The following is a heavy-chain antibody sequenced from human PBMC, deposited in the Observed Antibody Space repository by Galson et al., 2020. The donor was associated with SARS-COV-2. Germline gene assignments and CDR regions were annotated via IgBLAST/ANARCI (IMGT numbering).Heavy chain of an antibody. J-gene: IGHJ4*02. V-gene: IGHV3-11*03. CDR2: IDSINSYT. D-gene: IGHD1-1*01. CDR3: ASRFQLSHPPGH. Sequence: KIGESLKISCVSSGFTFSDYYMIWIRQAPANGLEWISNIDSINSYTNYADSVRGRFSVSRDNGKNSLYLQMNSLRAEDTAVYYCASRFQLSHPPGHWCQGTLGIVSS. CDR1: GFTFSDYY.